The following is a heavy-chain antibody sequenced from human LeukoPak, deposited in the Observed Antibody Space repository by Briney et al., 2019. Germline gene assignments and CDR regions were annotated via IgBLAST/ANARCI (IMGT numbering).Heavy chain of an antibody. Sequence: ASVKVSCKASGYTFTSYYMHWVRQAPGQGLEWMGIINPSGDSTSYAQKFQGRVTMTRDTSTSTVYMELSSLRSEDTAVYYCARVPPAAYDSSGYTVWGQGTLVTVSS. J-gene: IGHJ4*02. CDR2: INPSGDST. CDR3: ARVPPAAYDSSGYTV. D-gene: IGHD3-22*01. CDR1: GYTFTSYY. V-gene: IGHV1-46*01.